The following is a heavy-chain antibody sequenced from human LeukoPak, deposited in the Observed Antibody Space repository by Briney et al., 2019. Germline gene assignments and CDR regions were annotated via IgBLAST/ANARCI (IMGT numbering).Heavy chain of an antibody. V-gene: IGHV4-59*01. J-gene: IGHJ3*02. CDR1: GGSISTYF. CDR3: ARNNNFVGTTNNDAFDI. CDR2: IYYSGST. Sequence: SETLSLTCTVSGGSISTYFWSWIRQPPGKGLEWIGYIYYSGSTNYNPSLKSRVTILVDTSKNQFSLRLSSVTAADTAVYYCARNNNFVGTTNNDAFDIWGQGTMVTVS. D-gene: IGHD1-26*01.